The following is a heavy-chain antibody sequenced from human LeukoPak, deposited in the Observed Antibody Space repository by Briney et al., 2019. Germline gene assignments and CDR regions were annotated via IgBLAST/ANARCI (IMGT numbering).Heavy chain of an antibody. CDR3: ARGNSYYYMDV. V-gene: IGHV3-30*04. Sequence: GGSLRLSCAASGFTFSSYAMHWVRQAPGKGLEWVAVISYDGSNKYYADSVKGRFTISRDNAKNTLYLQMNSLRAEDTAVYYCARGNSYYYMDVWGKGTTVTVSS. CDR1: GFTFSSYA. CDR2: ISYDGSNK. J-gene: IGHJ6*03.